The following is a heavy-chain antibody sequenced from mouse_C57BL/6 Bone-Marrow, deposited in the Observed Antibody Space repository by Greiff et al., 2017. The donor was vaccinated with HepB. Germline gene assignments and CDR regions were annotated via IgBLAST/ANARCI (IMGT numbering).Heavy chain of an antibody. J-gene: IGHJ3*01. D-gene: IGHD1-1*01. CDR1: GFTFSDYG. CDR3: ARDGSSPAWFAY. Sequence: EVHLVESGGGLVKPGGSLKLSCAASGFTFSDYGMHWVRQAPEKGLEWVAYISSGSSTIYYADTVKGRFTISRDNAKNTLFLQMTSLRSEDTAMYYCARDGSSPAWFAYWGQGTLVTVSA. CDR2: ISSGSSTI. V-gene: IGHV5-17*01.